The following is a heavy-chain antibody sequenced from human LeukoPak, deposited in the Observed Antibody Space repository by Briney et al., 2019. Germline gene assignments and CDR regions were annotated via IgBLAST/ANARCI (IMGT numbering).Heavy chain of an antibody. D-gene: IGHD3-22*01. CDR1: RFTFSTYA. Sequence: GGSLRLSCAASRFTFSTYAMSWVRQGPGKGLEWVSAISGSGTSTYYADSVKGRFTISRDNSKNTLYLLMNSLRAEDTAVYYCVKGIYDNSGSFDYWGRGTLVTVSS. J-gene: IGHJ4*02. V-gene: IGHV3-23*01. CDR3: VKGIYDNSGSFDY. CDR2: ISGSGTST.